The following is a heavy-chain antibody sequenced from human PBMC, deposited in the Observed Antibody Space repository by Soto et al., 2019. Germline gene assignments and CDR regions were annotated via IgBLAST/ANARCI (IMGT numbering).Heavy chain of an antibody. Sequence: GASVKVSCKASGYTFTSYGISWVRQAPGQGLEWMGWISAYNGNTNYAQKLQGRVTMTTDTSTSTAYMELRSLRSDDTAVYYCARDRGNYYDSSGYYSPWGHYYYYYGMDVWGQGTTVTVSS. J-gene: IGHJ6*02. D-gene: IGHD3-22*01. CDR1: GYTFTSYG. V-gene: IGHV1-18*01. CDR3: ARDRGNYYDSSGYYSPWGHYYYYYGMDV. CDR2: ISAYNGNT.